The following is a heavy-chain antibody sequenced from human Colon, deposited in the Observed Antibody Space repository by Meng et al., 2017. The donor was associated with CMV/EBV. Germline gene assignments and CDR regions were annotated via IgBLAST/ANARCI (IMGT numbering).Heavy chain of an antibody. D-gene: IGHD1-26*01. Sequence: GSLKISCTASGFTVVSNYMNWVRQAPGKGLEWVALIYSDDKTYYADSVRGRFAISRDRFKNTLFLQMNNLKSEDTALYYCARGGSYSLGDEAFDFWGHGTMVTVS. V-gene: IGHV3-66*02. CDR1: GFTVVSNY. CDR3: ARGGSYSLGDEAFDF. CDR2: IYSDDKT. J-gene: IGHJ3*01.